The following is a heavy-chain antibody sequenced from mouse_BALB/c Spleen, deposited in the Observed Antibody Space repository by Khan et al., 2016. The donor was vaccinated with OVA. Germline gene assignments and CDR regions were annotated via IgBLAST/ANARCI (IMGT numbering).Heavy chain of an antibody. CDR3: AREEAVYHFDH. CDR1: GYTFTSYW. V-gene: IGHV1-76*01. CDR2: IYPGPDYT. J-gene: IGHJ2*01. D-gene: IGHD3-3*01. Sequence: QVQLQHSGAELVRPGASVKLSCKTSGYTFTSYWIHWVKQRPGQGLEWIASIYPGPDYTYYNEKFKDKATLTADKSSSTAYMQLSSLKSEDSDVYYCAREEAVYHFDHWGQGTTLTVSS.